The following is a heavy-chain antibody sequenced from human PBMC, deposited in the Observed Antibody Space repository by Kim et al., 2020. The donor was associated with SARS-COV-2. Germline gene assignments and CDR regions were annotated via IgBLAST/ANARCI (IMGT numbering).Heavy chain of an antibody. CDR2: ISSSGSTI. CDR3: ARDKYSDIRGYYYGMDV. D-gene: IGHD4-17*01. J-gene: IGHJ6*02. CDR1: GFTFSSYE. V-gene: IGHV3-48*03. Sequence: GGSLRLSCAVSGFTFSSYEMNWVRQAPGKGLEWVSYISSSGSTIYYADSVKGRFTISRDNAKNSLYLQMNSLRAEDTAVYYCARDKYSDIRGYYYGMDVWGQGTTVTVSS.